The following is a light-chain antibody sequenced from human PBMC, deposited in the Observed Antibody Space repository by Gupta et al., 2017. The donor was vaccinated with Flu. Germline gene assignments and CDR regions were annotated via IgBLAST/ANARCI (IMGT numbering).Light chain of an antibody. CDR1: GGAYKY. V-gene: IGLV2-14*03. Sequence: GGAYKYVSWYQQHPGKAPRLISYDVSKRPVGVSDRFSGSKCDNTASLTSSGLQAEDEADYYCSSYISSSSLVDFGGGTRLTVL. CDR3: SSYISSSSLVD. CDR2: DVS. J-gene: IGLJ2*01.